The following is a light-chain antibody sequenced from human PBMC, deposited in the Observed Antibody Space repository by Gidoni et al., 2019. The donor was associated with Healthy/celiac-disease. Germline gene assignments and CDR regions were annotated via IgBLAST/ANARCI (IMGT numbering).Light chain of an antibody. CDR2: WAS. CDR3: QQYYRSPLT. V-gene: IGKV4-1*01. J-gene: IGKJ4*01. Sequence: DIVMNQSPDSMAGSLGERATINCKSSQSVLYRSNNKNYLGWYQQKPGPPPRVLIYWASTRESGVPDRFSGSSSGTDFNLTISSLQAEDVAVYYCQQYYRSPLTFGGGTKVEIK. CDR1: QSVLYRSNNKNY.